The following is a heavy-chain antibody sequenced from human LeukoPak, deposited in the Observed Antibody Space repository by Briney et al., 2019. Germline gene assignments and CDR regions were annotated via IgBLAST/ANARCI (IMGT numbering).Heavy chain of an antibody. CDR1: GYTFTGYY. J-gene: IGHJ5*02. V-gene: IGHV1-46*01. D-gene: IGHD3-3*01. CDR3: ARALTLITIFGVVNVWFDP. Sequence: ASVKVSCKASGYTFTGYYMHWVRQAPGQGLEWMGIINPSGGSTSYAQKFQGRVTMTRDTSTSTVYMELSSLRSDDTAVYYCARALTLITIFGVVNVWFDPWGQGTLVTVSS. CDR2: INPSGGST.